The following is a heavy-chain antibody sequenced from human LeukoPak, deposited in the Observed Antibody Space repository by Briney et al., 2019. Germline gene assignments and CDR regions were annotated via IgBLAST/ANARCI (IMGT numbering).Heavy chain of an antibody. V-gene: IGHV3-64*04. J-gene: IGHJ4*02. CDR3: AKKGYCSSTSCYGLFDY. CDR1: GFXFSFYA. D-gene: IGHD2-2*01. Sequence: GGSLRLSCLASGFXFSFYAIHWVRQAPGKGLEFVSVISSNGVYTYYADSVNGRFTISRDNSKNTLYLQMNSLRAEDTAVYYCAKKGYCSSTSCYGLFDYWGQGTLVTVSS. CDR2: ISSNGVYT.